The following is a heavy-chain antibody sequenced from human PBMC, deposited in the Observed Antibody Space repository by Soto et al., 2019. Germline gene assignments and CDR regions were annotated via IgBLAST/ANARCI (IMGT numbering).Heavy chain of an antibody. J-gene: IGHJ4*02. CDR1: GFTFSDHY. V-gene: IGHV3-72*01. D-gene: IGHD1-1*01. Sequence: EVQLVESGGGLVQPGGSLRLSCAVSGFTFSDHYMDWVRQAPGKGLEWVGRSRNKANIYTTEYAASVKGRFTISRDDSENSLYLQMDSLKTEDTAVYFCIRPMTGTTRGFDYWGQGTLVTVSS. CDR3: IRPMTGTTRGFDY. CDR2: SRNKANIYTT.